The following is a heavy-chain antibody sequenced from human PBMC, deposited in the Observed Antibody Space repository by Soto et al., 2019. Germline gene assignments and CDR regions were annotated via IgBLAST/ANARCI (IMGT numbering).Heavy chain of an antibody. Sequence: SVKVSCKASGGTFSSYAISWVRQAPGQGLEWMGGIIPIFGTANYAQKFQGRVTITADESTSTAYMELSSLRSEDTAVYYCARVDYDFWSGYEAQYYYYYGMDVWGQGTTVTVSS. J-gene: IGHJ6*02. CDR2: IIPIFGTA. CDR3: ARVDYDFWSGYEAQYYYYYGMDV. V-gene: IGHV1-69*13. D-gene: IGHD3-3*01. CDR1: GGTFSSYA.